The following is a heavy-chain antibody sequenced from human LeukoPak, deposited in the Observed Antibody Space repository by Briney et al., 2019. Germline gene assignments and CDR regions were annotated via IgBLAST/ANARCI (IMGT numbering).Heavy chain of an antibody. V-gene: IGHV3-7*01. J-gene: IGHJ4*02. D-gene: IGHD1-26*01. CDR2: IKQDGSEK. Sequence: GGSLRLSCAASGFTFSSYSMNWVRQAPGKGLEGVANIKQDGSEKYYVDSVKGRFTISRDNAKNSLYLQMNSLRAEDTAVYYCARELPVGATAYWGQGTLVTVSS. CDR3: ARELPVGATAY. CDR1: GFTFSSYS.